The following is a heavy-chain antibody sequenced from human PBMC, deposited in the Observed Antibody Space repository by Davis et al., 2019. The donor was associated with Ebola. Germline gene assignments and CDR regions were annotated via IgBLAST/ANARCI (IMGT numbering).Heavy chain of an antibody. D-gene: IGHD2-2*01. CDR3: ARAPYCSSTSCYYYYYGMDV. CDR1: GYTFTSYG. V-gene: IGHV1-18*01. CDR2: ISAYNGNT. Sequence: ASVKVSCKASGYTFTSYGISWVRQAPGQGLEWMGWISAYNGNTNYAQKLQGRVTMTTDTSTSTAYMELRSLRSGDTAVYYCARAPYCSSTSCYYYYYGMDVWGQGTTVTVSS. J-gene: IGHJ6*02.